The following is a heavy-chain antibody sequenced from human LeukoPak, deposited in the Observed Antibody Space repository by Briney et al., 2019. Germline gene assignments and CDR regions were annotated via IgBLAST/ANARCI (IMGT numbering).Heavy chain of an antibody. CDR3: ARVSLGSYGSQHYYYYGMDV. J-gene: IGHJ6*02. CDR1: GGTFSSYA. D-gene: IGHD1-26*01. V-gene: IGHV1-69*13. CDR2: IIPIFGTA. Sequence: SVKVSCKAPGGTFSSYAISWVRQAPGQGLEWMGGIIPIFGTANYAQKFQGRVTITADESTSTAYMELSSLRSEDTAVYYCARVSLGSYGSQHYYYYGMDVWGQGTTVTVSS.